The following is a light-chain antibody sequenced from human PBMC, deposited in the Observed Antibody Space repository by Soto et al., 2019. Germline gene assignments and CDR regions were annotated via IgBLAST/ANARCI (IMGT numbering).Light chain of an antibody. J-gene: IGKJ5*01. CDR3: QHSYNMPIA. V-gene: IGKV1-5*01. CDR1: QTVSFR. Sequence: PSSLSASFGYVVTITCRASQTVSFRLAWYQQKPGKAPKLLISDASRLESGVPSRFSGSGSGTEFTLTITGLQPEDFATYYCQHSYNMPIAFGQGTRLEIK. CDR2: DAS.